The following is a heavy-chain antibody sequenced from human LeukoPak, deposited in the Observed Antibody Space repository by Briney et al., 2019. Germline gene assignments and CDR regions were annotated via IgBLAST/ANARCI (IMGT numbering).Heavy chain of an antibody. CDR1: GFTFSDYY. V-gene: IGHV3-11*04. CDR3: AKDTRRFSSGYYLFDY. D-gene: IGHD3-22*01. J-gene: IGHJ4*02. Sequence: PGGSLRLSCAASGFTFSDYYMSWIRQAPGKGLEWVSYISSSGSAIYYADSVKGRLTISRDNSKNTLYLQMNSLRAEDTAVYYCAKDTRRFSSGYYLFDYWGQGTLVTVSS. CDR2: ISSSGSAI.